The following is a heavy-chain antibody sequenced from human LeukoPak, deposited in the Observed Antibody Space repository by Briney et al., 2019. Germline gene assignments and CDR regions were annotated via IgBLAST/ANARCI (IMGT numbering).Heavy chain of an antibody. CDR1: GFTFSSYA. CDR2: ISYDGSSK. D-gene: IGHD3-22*01. V-gene: IGHV3-30-3*01. CDR3: AREVAMGRGYSLDY. Sequence: GGSLRLSCAASGFTFSSYATHWVRQAPGKGLEWVTVISYDGSSKYYADSVKGRFTISRDNSKNTLYLQMNSLRAEDTAVYYCAREVAMGRGYSLDYWGQGTLVTVSS. J-gene: IGHJ4*02.